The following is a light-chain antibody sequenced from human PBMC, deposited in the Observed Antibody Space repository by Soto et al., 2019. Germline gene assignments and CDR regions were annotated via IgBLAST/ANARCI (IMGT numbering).Light chain of an antibody. CDR2: DAS. J-gene: IGKJ4*01. Sequence: DIQMTQSPSSLSASVGDRVTITCQASQDISNYLNWYQQKPGKAPKLLIYDASNLETGVPSRFSGSGSGTDITFTISSLQPEDIATYYCQQYDNLPLTFGGGTKVAIK. CDR3: QQYDNLPLT. V-gene: IGKV1-33*01. CDR1: QDISNY.